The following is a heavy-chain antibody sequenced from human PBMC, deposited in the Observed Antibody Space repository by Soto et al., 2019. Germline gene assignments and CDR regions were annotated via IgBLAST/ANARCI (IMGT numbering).Heavy chain of an antibody. CDR2: IYSSGNA. CDR3: ARDPSSEGVAGRAYDI. J-gene: IGHJ3*02. CDR1: GFSVNSNF. V-gene: IGHV3-66*01. Sequence: GGSLRLSCAASGFSVNSNFMSWVRQASGKGLEWIAVIYSSGNAYYADSVKGRFTISRDNSKNILFLQMNSLRVEDTAVYYCARDPSSEGVAGRAYDIWGQGTVVTVSS. D-gene: IGHD3-3*01.